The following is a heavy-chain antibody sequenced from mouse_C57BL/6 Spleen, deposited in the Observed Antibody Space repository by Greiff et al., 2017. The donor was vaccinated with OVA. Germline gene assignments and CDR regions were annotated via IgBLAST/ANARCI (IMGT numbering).Heavy chain of an antibody. D-gene: IGHD1-1*01. CDR2: IHPNSGST. CDR3: ARGGDYGSSWFAY. Sequence: QVQLKQPGAELVKPGASVKLSCKASGYTFTSYWMHWVKQRPGQGLEWIGMIHPNSGSTNYNEKFKSKATLTVDKSSSTAYMQLSSLTSEDSAVYYCARGGDYGSSWFAYWGQWTLVTVSA. J-gene: IGHJ3*01. V-gene: IGHV1-64*01. CDR1: GYTFTSYW.